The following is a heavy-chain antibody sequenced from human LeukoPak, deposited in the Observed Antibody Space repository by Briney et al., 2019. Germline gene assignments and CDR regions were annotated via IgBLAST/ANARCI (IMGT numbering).Heavy chain of an antibody. Sequence: ASVKVSCKASGFTFTSSAMQWVRQARGQRLEWIGWIVVGSGNTNYAQKFQERVTITRDMSTSTAYMELSSLRSEDTAVYYCARAQGYCSSTSCPYYFDYWGQGTLVTVSS. CDR3: ARAQGYCSSTSCPYYFDY. V-gene: IGHV1-58*02. D-gene: IGHD2-2*01. CDR2: IVVGSGNT. J-gene: IGHJ4*02. CDR1: GFTFTSSA.